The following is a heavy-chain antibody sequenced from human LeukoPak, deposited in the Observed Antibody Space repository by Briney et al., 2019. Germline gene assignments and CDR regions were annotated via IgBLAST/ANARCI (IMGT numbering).Heavy chain of an antibody. CDR3: ARGWQLVDAFDI. V-gene: IGHV3-30-3*01. J-gene: IGHJ3*02. D-gene: IGHD6-13*01. Sequence: GGSLRLSCAASGFTFSSYAMHWVRQAPGKGLEWVAVISYDGSNKYYADSVKGRFTISRDNSKNTLYLQMNSLRAEDTAVYYCARGWQLVDAFDIWGQGTMVTVSS. CDR1: GFTFSSYA. CDR2: ISYDGSNK.